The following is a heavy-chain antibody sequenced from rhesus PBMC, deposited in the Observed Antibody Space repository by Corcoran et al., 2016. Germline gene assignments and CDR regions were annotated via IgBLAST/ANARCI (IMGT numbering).Heavy chain of an antibody. Sequence: QVQLVQSGAEVKKPGSSVKVSCKASGFTFGSYAISWVRQAPGQGLEWGGVIIPLVGKTNYAEKFQGRVTITADTSTSTAYMELSSLRSEDTAVYYCARGTIYYGSGYFFDYWGQGVLVTVSS. CDR3: ARGTIYYGSGYFFDY. J-gene: IGHJ4*01. CDR1: GFTFGSYA. CDR2: IIPLVGKT. V-gene: IGHV1-198*02. D-gene: IGHD3-28*01.